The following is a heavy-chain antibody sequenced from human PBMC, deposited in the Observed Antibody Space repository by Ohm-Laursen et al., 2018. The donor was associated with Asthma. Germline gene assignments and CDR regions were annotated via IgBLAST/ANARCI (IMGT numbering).Heavy chain of an antibody. V-gene: IGHV3-9*01. D-gene: IGHD1-26*01. CDR2: ISWNSGRI. CDR1: GFTFDDYS. J-gene: IGHJ3*01. Sequence: SLRLSCAASGFTFDDYSMHWVRQGPGKGLGWVSGISWNSGRIGYADSVKGRFTTSRDNAENSLYLQMNSLRSEDTALYYCARDLLNWDAAFDVWGQGTMVTVSS. CDR3: ARDLLNWDAAFDV.